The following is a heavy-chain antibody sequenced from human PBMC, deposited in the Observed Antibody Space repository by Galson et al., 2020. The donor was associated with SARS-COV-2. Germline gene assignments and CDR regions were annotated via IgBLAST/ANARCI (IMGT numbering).Heavy chain of an antibody. D-gene: IGHD3-16*01. J-gene: IGHJ3*02. CDR3: ARDNWALNDAFDI. CDR1: GGSITRGDYY. CDR2: THYTNTT. Sequence: ASETLSLPCTVPGGSITRGDYYWSWNRQPPGKGLEWIGYTHYTNTTYYNPSLKSRVSMSVDTSKNQFSLKLIPVTAADTAVYFCARDNWALNDAFDIWGQGKLVTVSS. V-gene: IGHV4-30-4*01.